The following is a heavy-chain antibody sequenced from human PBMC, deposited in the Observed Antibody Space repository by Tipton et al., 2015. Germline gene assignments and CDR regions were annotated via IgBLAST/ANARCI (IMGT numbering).Heavy chain of an antibody. J-gene: IGHJ2*01. CDR1: GASLSNYY. CDR2: IYSSGST. D-gene: IGHD3-22*01. V-gene: IGHV4-59*12. CDR3: ARDAGRYYDSSGLSWYFDL. Sequence: TLSLTCTVSGASLSNYYWNWIRQPPGKGLEWIGYIYSSGSTNYAPSLESRVTMSIDTSKNQFSLKLSSVTAADTAVYYCARDAGRYYDSSGLSWYFDLWGRGTLVTVSS.